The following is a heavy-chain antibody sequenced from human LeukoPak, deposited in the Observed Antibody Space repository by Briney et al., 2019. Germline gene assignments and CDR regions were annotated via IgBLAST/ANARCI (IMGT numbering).Heavy chain of an antibody. CDR2: VYYGRTT. D-gene: IGHD5-12*01. J-gene: IGHJ5*01. CDR1: AASFISSSHH. V-gene: IGHV4-39*01. Sequence: SETLSLTCTVSAASFISSSHHWGWIRQSPGKGLEWIGTVYYGRTTYYNPSLDGRVTISLDTSANHFSLQLNSVTAADTAVYYCVRHDGRGGATMGAFDSWGQGSLVTVTS. CDR3: VRHDGRGGATMGAFDS.